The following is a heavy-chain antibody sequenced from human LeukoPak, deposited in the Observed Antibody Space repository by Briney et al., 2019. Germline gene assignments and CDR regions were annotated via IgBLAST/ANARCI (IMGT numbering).Heavy chain of an antibody. CDR1: GFTFSSYW. CDR3: ARDGYSTYYYYYMDV. J-gene: IGHJ6*03. CDR2: INTDGSST. Sequence: SGGSLRLSCAASGFTFSSYWMHWVRHAPGKGLVWVSRINTDGSSTSYADSVKGRFTISRDNAKNTLYLQMNSLRAEDTAVYYCARDGYSTYYYYYMDVWGKGTTVTVSS. V-gene: IGHV3-74*01. D-gene: IGHD4-11*01.